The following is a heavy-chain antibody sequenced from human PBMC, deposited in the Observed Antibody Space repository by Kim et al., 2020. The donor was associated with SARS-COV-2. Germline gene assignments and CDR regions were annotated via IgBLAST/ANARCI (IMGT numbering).Heavy chain of an antibody. D-gene: IGHD3-10*01. J-gene: IGHJ6*02. CDR3: ARRKYYGSGSYSHYYYYGMDV. V-gene: IGHV1-69*13. CDR2: IIPIFGTA. CDR1: GGTFSSYA. Sequence: ASVKVSCKASGGTFSSYAISWVRQAPGQGLEWMGGIIPIFGTANYAQKFQGRVTITADESTSTAYMELSSLRSEDTAVYYCARRKYYGSGSYSHYYYYGMDVWGQGTTVTVSS.